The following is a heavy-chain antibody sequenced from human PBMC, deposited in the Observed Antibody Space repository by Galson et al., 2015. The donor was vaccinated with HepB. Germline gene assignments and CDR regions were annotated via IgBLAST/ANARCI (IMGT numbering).Heavy chain of an antibody. CDR3: ARDHREDYGDYLCFDY. D-gene: IGHD4-17*01. CDR1: GFTFSSYS. V-gene: IGHV3-48*02. Sequence: SLRLSCAASGFTFSSYSMNWVRQAPGKGLEWVSYISSSSSTIYYADSVKGRFTISRDNAKNSLYLQMNSLRDEDTAVYYCARDHREDYGDYLCFDYWGQGTLVTVSS. CDR2: ISSSSSTI. J-gene: IGHJ4*02.